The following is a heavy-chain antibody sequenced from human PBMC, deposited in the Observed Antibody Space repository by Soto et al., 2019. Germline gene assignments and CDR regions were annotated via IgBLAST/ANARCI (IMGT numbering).Heavy chain of an antibody. CDR2: IKPDNGDT. CDR1: GYPFSKYG. V-gene: IGHV1-18*04. Sequence: QLQLVQSGAEVERPGASVRVSCKAYGYPFSKYGISWIRQAPGQGLEWMGWIKPDNGDTNYAQKFQGRVTMTTDTSSNTAYMELRSLRSDDKDVYYCATSYDSGFDPWGQGTLVSVSS. J-gene: IGHJ5*02. CDR3: ATSYDSGFDP. D-gene: IGHD5-12*01.